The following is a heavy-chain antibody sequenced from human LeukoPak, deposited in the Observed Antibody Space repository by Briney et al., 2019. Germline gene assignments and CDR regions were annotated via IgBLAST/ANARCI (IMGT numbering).Heavy chain of an antibody. V-gene: IGHV3-48*04. J-gene: IGHJ4*02. CDR3: ARPYYFDSGAYSHFDY. CDR1: GFTFSSYS. D-gene: IGHD3-22*01. CDR2: ISSSSSAI. Sequence: GGSLRLSCAASGFTFSSYSMNWVRQAPGKGLEWVSYISSSSSAIYYADSVKGRFTISRDNAKNSLYLQMNSLRAEDTAVYYCARPYYFDSGAYSHFDYWGQGTLVTVSA.